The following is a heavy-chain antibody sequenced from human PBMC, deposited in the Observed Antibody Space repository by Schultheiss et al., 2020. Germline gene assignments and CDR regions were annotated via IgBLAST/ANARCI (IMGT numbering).Heavy chain of an antibody. CDR2: ISYDGSNK. V-gene: IGHV3-30*03. Sequence: GGSLRLSCAASGFTFSSYGMHWVRQAPGKGLEWVAVISYDGSNKYYADSVKGRFTISRDNSKNTLYLQMNSLRAEDTAVYFCARGDRGDFDLWGQGTMVTVSS. CDR1: GFTFSSYG. J-gene: IGHJ3*01. D-gene: IGHD2-21*02. CDR3: ARGDRGDFDL.